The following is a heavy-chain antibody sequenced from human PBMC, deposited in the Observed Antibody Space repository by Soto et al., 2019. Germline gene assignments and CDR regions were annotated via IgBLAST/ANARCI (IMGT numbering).Heavy chain of an antibody. D-gene: IGHD1-26*01. V-gene: IGHV1-8*01. CDR1: GYTFTSYD. CDR2: MNPNSGNT. J-gene: IGHJ4*02. Sequence: ASVKVSCKASGYTFTSYDINWVRQATGQGLEWMGWMNPNSGNTGYAQKFQGRVTMTRNTSISTAYMELSSLRSEDTAVYYCARGPRSGGSYYFDYWGQATLVTVSS. CDR3: ARGPRSGGSYYFDY.